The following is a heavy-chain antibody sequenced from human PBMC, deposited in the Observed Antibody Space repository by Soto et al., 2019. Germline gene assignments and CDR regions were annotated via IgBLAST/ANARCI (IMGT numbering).Heavy chain of an antibody. CDR1: GGTFSSYA. CDR2: IIPIFGTA. D-gene: IGHD2-21*02. J-gene: IGHJ4*02. V-gene: IGHV1-69*01. Sequence: QVQLVQSGAEVKKPGSSVKVSCKASGGTFSSYAISWVRQAPGQGLEWMGGIIPIFGTANYAQKFQGRVTITADESTSTAYMERSSLRSEDTAVYYCARGGDVVVTAISYFDYWGQGTLVTVSS. CDR3: ARGGDVVVTAISYFDY.